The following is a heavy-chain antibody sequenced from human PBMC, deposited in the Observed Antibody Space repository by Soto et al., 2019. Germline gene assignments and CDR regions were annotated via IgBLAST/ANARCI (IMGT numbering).Heavy chain of an antibody. D-gene: IGHD3-22*01. CDR3: ARGDSSGYMLADAFDI. V-gene: IGHV1-69*01. J-gene: IGHJ3*02. Sequence: QVQLVQSGAEVKKPGSSVKVSCKASGGTFSSYAISWVRQAPGQGLEWMGGIIPIFGTANYAQKFQGRVTITADESTSTAYMERSSLRSEDTAVYYCARGDSSGYMLADAFDIWGQGTMVTVSS. CDR1: GGTFSSYA. CDR2: IIPIFGTA.